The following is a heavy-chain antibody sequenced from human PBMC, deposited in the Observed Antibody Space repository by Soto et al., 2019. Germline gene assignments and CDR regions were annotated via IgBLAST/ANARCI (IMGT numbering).Heavy chain of an antibody. D-gene: IGHD4-17*01. CDR3: ARDPPHTYGDYKPNWFDP. Sequence: GASVKVSCTASGYTFTSYGISWVRQAPGQGLEWMGWISAYNGNTNYAQTLQGRVTMTTDTSTSTAYMELRSLRSDDTAVYYCARDPPHTYGDYKPNWFDPWGQGTLVTVSS. CDR1: GYTFTSYG. CDR2: ISAYNGNT. J-gene: IGHJ5*02. V-gene: IGHV1-18*01.